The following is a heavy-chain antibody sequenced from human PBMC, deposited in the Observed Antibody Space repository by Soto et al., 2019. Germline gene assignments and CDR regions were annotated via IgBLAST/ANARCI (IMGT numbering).Heavy chain of an antibody. V-gene: IGHV3-30*18. CDR2: ISYDGSNK. D-gene: IGHD2-15*01. Sequence: GGSLRVSCADSGFTFSSYGMHWVRQAPGKGLEWVAVISYDGSNKYYADSVKGRFTISRDNSKNTLYLQMNSLRAEDTAVYYCAKDLLHLAHYYYGMDVWGQGTTVTVLL. J-gene: IGHJ6*02. CDR3: AKDLLHLAHYYYGMDV. CDR1: GFTFSSYG.